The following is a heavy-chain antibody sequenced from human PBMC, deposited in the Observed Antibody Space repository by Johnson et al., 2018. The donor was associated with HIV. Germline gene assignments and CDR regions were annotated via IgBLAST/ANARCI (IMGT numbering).Heavy chain of an antibody. D-gene: IGHD1-26*01. Sequence: VQLVESGGGVVQPGRSLRLSCAASGFTFSNFGMHWVRQAPGKGLEWVAVIWYDGSNKYYADSVKGRFTISRDNSKNTLYLQMNSLRAEDTAVYYCAKSYYEEERPMGVDAFDTWGQGTMVTVSA. V-gene: IGHV3-33*06. J-gene: IGHJ3*02. CDR1: GFTFSNFG. CDR2: IWYDGSNK. CDR3: AKSYYEEERPMGVDAFDT.